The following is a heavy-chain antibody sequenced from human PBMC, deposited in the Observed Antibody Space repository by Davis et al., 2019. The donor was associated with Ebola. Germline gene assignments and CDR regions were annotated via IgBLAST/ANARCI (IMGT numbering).Heavy chain of an antibody. D-gene: IGHD6-25*01. Sequence: GESLKISCAPSGFTVSNYGMHWVRQAPGKGLEWVANIKQDGSEKYYVDSVKGRFTISRDNAKNSLYLQMSSLRAEDTAIYYCARRRADWNFDLWGRGTLVTVSS. V-gene: IGHV3-7*01. CDR1: GFTVSNYG. CDR2: IKQDGSEK. CDR3: ARRRADWNFDL. J-gene: IGHJ2*01.